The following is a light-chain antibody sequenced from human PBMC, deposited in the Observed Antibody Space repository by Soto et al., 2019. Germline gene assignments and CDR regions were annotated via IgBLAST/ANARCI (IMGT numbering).Light chain of an antibody. CDR2: DAS. J-gene: IGKJ1*01. CDR3: QQYDTSPT. CDR1: HSLSSKS. V-gene: IGKV3-20*01. Sequence: EIVLTQSPGTLSLSPGERATLSCTASHSLSSKSLVWYQQKSGQTPRVLIYDASSRATGIPDRFSGSGSGTDLTLTISRLEPEDSAVYFCQQYDTSPTFGQGTKVDI.